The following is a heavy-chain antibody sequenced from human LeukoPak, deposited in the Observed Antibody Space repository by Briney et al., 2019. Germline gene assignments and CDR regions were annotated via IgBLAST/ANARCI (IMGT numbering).Heavy chain of an antibody. V-gene: IGHV3-23*01. CDR2: ISGSGGST. CDR3: ASQLVWFGEFRV. D-gene: IGHD3-10*01. CDR1: GFTFSSYA. Sequence: PGGSLRLSCAASGFTFSSYAMSWVRQAPGKGLEWVSAISGSGGSTYYADSVKGRFTISRDNSKNTLYLQMNSLRAEDTAVYYCASQLVWFGEFRVWGQGTLVTVSS. J-gene: IGHJ4*02.